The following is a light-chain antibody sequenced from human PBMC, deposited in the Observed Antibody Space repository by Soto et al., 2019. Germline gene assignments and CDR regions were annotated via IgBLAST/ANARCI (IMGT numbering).Light chain of an antibody. V-gene: IGKV3-20*01. CDR1: QSVSSSY. Sequence: EIVLTQSPGTLSLSPGERATLSCRASQSVSSSYLAWYQQKPGQAPRLLIYGASSRATGIPDRFSGSGSGTDFTLTISRLELEDFAVYYCQQYGSSPLTFGAGTKVDIK. CDR2: GAS. J-gene: IGKJ4*01. CDR3: QQYGSSPLT.